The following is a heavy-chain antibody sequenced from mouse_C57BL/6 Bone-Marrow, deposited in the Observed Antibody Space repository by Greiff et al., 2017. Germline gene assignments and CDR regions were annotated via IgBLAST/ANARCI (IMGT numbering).Heavy chain of an antibody. J-gene: IGHJ2*01. CDR2: IYPRSGNT. CDR1: GYTFTSYG. CDR3: ARFTTVVATRDY. Sequence: VMLVESGAELARPGASVKLSCKASGYTFTSYGISWVKQRTGQGLEWIGEIYPRSGNTYYNEKFKGKATLTADKSSSTAYMELRSLTSEDSAVYFCARFTTVVATRDYWGQGTTLTVSS. D-gene: IGHD1-1*01. V-gene: IGHV1-81*01.